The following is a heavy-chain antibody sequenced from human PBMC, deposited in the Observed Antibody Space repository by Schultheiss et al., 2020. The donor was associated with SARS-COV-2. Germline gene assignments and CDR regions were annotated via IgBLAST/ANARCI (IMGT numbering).Heavy chain of an antibody. CDR2: ISWNSGSI. CDR1: GFTFDDYA. V-gene: IGHV3-9*01. Sequence: GGSLRLSCAASGFTFDDYAMHWVRQAPGKGLEWVSGISWNSGSIGYADSVKGRFTISRDNAKNSLYLQMNSLRAEDTAVYYCARAVPDFDYWGQGTLVTVSS. CDR3: ARAVPDFDY. J-gene: IGHJ4*02.